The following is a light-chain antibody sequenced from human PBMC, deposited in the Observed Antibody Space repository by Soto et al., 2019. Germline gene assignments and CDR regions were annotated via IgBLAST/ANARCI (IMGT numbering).Light chain of an antibody. V-gene: IGKV3-20*01. Sequence: ESVSTQSPCTLSLSPGERDTLSCRASQSVSSSYLAWYQQKPGQAPRLLIYGASSRATGIPDRFSGSGSGTDFTLTISRLEPEDFAVYYCQQYGSSRLTLGGGTKVDIK. CDR2: GAS. J-gene: IGKJ4*01. CDR1: QSVSSSY. CDR3: QQYGSSRLT.